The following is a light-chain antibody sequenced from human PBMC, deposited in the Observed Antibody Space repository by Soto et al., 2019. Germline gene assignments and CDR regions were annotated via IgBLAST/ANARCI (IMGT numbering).Light chain of an antibody. CDR3: SSYAGSNNFV. CDR1: SSDVGDYNY. Sequence: QSALTQPPSASGSPGQSVTISCTGTSSDVGDYNYVSWYQQHPGKAPKLMIYEVSKRPSGVPDRFSGSKSGNTASLTVSGLLAEDEADYYCSSYAGSNNFVFGGGTKLTVL. CDR2: EVS. V-gene: IGLV2-8*01. J-gene: IGLJ2*01.